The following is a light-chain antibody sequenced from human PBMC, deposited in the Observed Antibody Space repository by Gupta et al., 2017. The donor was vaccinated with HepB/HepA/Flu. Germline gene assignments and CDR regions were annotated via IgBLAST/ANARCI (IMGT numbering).Light chain of an antibody. V-gene: IGKV3-15*01. CDR2: GAS. CDR3: QQYNAWPFT. CDR1: QSVSSN. Sequence: IVMRQSPATLSVSPGERATVSCRASQSVSSNLAWYQQKPGQAPRLLIYGASTRAIGIPARFSGSGSGTEFTLTISSLQSEDFVVYYCQQYNAWPFTFGPGTKVDF. J-gene: IGKJ3*01.